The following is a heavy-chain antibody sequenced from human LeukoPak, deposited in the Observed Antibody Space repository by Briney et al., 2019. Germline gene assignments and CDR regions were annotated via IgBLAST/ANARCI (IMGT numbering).Heavy chain of an antibody. CDR3: AREGYYGAFDI. J-gene: IGHJ3*02. CDR2: ISGNSVI. Sequence: GGSLRLSCATSGFTFSDYSMNWVRQAPGKGLEWASYISGNSVIYYADSVRGRFTISRDNAKNSLYLQMNSLRDEDTAVYYCAREGYYGAFDIWGQGTMVTVSS. V-gene: IGHV3-48*02. D-gene: IGHD3-10*01. CDR1: GFTFSDYS.